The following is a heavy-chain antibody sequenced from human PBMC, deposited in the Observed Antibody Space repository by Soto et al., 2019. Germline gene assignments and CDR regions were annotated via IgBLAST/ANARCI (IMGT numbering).Heavy chain of an antibody. CDR2: IKQDGSQK. CDR1: GFSFSSYW. V-gene: IGHV3-7*03. J-gene: IGHJ5*02. Sequence: GSLRLSCAASGFSFSSYWMSWVRQAPGKGLQWVANIKQDGSQKYYVDSVKGRFTIYRDNAKNSLYLQMNSLRAEDTAIYYCARPYCSGGSCYNWFDTWGQGTLVTVSS. CDR3: ARPYCSGGSCYNWFDT. D-gene: IGHD2-15*01.